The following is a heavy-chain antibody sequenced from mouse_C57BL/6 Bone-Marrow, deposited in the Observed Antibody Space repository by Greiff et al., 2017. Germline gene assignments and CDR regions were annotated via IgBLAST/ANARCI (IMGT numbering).Heavy chain of an antibody. D-gene: IGHD2-3*01. CDR2: IYPGDGDT. CDR1: GYAFSSSW. J-gene: IGHJ1*03. CDR3: ARYYDGYYFDV. V-gene: IGHV1-82*01. Sequence: QVQLQQSGPELVKPGASVKISCKASGYAFSSSWMNWVKQRPGKGLEWIGRIYPGDGDTNYNGKFKGKATLTADKSSSTAYMQLSSLTSEDSAVYCCARYYDGYYFDVWGTGTTVTVSS.